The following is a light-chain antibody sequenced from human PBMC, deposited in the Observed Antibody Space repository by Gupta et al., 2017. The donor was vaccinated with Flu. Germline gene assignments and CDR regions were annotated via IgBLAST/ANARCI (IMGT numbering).Light chain of an antibody. V-gene: IGKV3-20*01. CDR1: QSVSSSY. CDR3: QQYGSSPLT. Sequence: EIVLTQSPGTLSLSPGERATLSCRASQSVSSSYFAWYQQKPGQAPRLLIYGASSRATGIPDRFSGSGSGTDFTLTISRLEPEDFAVYYCQQYGSSPLTLGGGTKVEIK. J-gene: IGKJ4*01. CDR2: GAS.